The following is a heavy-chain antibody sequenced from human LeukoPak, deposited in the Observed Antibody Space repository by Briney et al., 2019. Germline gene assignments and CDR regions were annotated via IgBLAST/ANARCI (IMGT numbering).Heavy chain of an antibody. CDR1: GGSISSSSYY. CDR3: AVQSDWTPGAFDI. CDR2: IYYSGST. V-gene: IGHV4-39*01. D-gene: IGHD1-1*01. J-gene: IGHJ3*02. Sequence: SETLSLTCTVSGGSISSSSYYWGWIRQPPGKGLEWIGRIYYSGSTYYNPALKSRVTISVDTSKNQFSLKLSSVTAADTAVYYCAVQSDWTPGAFDIWGQGTMVTVSS.